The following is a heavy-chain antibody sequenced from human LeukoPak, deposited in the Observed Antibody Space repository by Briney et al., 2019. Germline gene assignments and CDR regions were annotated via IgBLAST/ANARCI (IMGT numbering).Heavy chain of an antibody. CDR1: GFTFSSHE. D-gene: IGHD2-2*03. CDR3: ARGGYCSTTTCYVFNAFDI. CDR2: ITSGGRTT. J-gene: IGHJ3*02. Sequence: PGGSLRLSCAASGFTFSSHEMNWLRQAPGKGLEWVSYITSGGRTTYYTDSVKGRFTISRDNARSSVYLQMNSLRAEDTAVYYCARGGYCSTTTCYVFNAFDIWGQGTMVTVSS. V-gene: IGHV3-48*03.